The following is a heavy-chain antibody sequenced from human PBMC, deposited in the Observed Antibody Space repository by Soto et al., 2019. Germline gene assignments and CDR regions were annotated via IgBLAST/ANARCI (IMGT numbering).Heavy chain of an antibody. CDR1: GFNFTYYD. V-gene: IGHV3-13*01. J-gene: IGHJ4*02. CDR3: ARAYYYGSGIYFTFDH. Sequence: VGSLRLSCAASGFNFTYYDMVWVRQATGKGLEWVSVIGPAGDTYYPDSVKGRFSISREDATNSLYLQMNSLRAGDTAVYFCARAYYYGSGIYFTFDHWGQGTLVTVSS. CDR2: IGPAGDT. D-gene: IGHD3-10*01.